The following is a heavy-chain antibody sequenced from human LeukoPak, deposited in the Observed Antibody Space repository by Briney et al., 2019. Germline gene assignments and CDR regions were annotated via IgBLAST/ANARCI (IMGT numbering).Heavy chain of an antibody. V-gene: IGHV1-18*01. J-gene: IGHJ4*02. CDR2: ISAYNGNT. CDR3: ARASLVVPAAMNSDY. Sequence: ASVKVSCKASGYTFTSYGISWVRQAPGQGLEWMGWISAYNGNTNYAQKLQGRVTMTTDTSTSTAYMELRSLRSDDTAVYYCARASLVVPAAMNSDYWGQGTLVTVSS. CDR1: GYTFTSYG. D-gene: IGHD2-2*01.